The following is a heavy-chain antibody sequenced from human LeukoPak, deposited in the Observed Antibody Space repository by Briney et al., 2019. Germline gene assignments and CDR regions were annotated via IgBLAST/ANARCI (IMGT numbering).Heavy chain of an antibody. CDR3: ARGRSAADDFDY. V-gene: IGHV1-18*01. CDR1: GYIFTIYG. Sequence: ASVKVSCKASGYIFTIYGISCVRQAPGQGLECMGWISTYNGNMKYAQKVQGRVTLTTDTSTSTAYMELRSLRCDDTAIYYCARGRSAADDFDYWGQGTLVTVSS. J-gene: IGHJ4*02. CDR2: ISTYNGNM. D-gene: IGHD6-13*01.